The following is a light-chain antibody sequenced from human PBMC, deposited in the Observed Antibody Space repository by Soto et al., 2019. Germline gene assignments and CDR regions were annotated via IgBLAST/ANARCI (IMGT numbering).Light chain of an antibody. J-gene: IGKJ5*01. CDR1: QSSSNF. CDR2: AAS. Sequence: DIQMTQSPSSLCACVGDRVTSTCRASQSSSNFLNWYQQRPGKAPKXLIYAASTLQSGVPSRFSGSGSGTDFTLTISSLPPEDFETYYCQQTNSIPITFGQGTRLEIK. CDR3: QQTNSIPIT. V-gene: IGKV1-39*01.